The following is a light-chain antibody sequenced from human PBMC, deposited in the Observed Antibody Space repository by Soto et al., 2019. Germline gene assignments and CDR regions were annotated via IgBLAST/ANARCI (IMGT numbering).Light chain of an antibody. CDR1: QSVRGSY. CDR2: GAS. J-gene: IGKJ1*01. CDR3: QQYGYSPLM. V-gene: IGKV3-20*01. Sequence: EIVLPQSPGTLSLSPGERATLSCRASQSVRGSYIAWYQQTPGQAPRLLIYGASSRATGIPDRFSGSGSGTDFTLSISRLEPEDFALYYCQQYGYSPLMFGQGTKVDI.